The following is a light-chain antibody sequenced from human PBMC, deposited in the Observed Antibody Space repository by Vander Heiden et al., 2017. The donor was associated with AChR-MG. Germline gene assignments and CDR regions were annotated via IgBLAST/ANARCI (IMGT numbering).Light chain of an antibody. V-gene: IGLV2-23*02. Sequence: QSALPQPASVSGSPGQSITISCTGTSSDVGSYIFVSWYQQHPGKAPKLLIYEVNKRPSGVSNRFSGSKSGNTASLTISGLQAEEEADYYCCSYAGSSTLVFGGGTKLTVL. CDR2: EVN. CDR1: SSDVGSYIF. CDR3: CSYAGSSTLV. J-gene: IGLJ2*01.